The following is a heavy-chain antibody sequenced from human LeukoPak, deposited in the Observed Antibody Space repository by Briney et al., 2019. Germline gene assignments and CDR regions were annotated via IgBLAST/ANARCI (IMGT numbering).Heavy chain of an antibody. V-gene: IGHV4-30-2*01. CDR1: GGSISSGGYS. CDR3: ARAVTMVRGAYGMDV. CDR2: IYHSGST. J-gene: IGHJ6*02. Sequence: PSETLSLTCAVSGGSISSGGYSWSWIRQPPGKGLEWIGYIYHSGSTYYNPSLKSRVTISVDRSKNQFSLKLSSVTAADTAVYYCARAVTMVRGAYGMDVWGQGTTVTVSS. D-gene: IGHD3-10*01.